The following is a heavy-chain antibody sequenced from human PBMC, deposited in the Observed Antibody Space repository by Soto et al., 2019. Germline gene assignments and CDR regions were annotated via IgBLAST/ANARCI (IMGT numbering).Heavy chain of an antibody. CDR2: INPSGGST. V-gene: IGHV1-46*01. CDR3: ARALGYCSGGSCYSFWFDP. Sequence: ASVKVSCKASGYTFTSYYMHWVRQAPGQGLEWMGIINPSGGSTSYAQKFQGRVTMTRDTSTSTVYMELSSLRSEDTAVYYCARALGYCSGGSCYSFWFDPWGQGTLVTVSS. J-gene: IGHJ5*02. CDR1: GYTFTSYY. D-gene: IGHD2-15*01.